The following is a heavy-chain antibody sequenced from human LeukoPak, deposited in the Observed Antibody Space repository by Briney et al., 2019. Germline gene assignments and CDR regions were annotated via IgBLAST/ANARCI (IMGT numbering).Heavy chain of an antibody. J-gene: IGHJ4*02. CDR1: GFTFDDYG. CDR2: INWNGGST. Sequence: PGGSLRLPCAASGFTFDDYGMSWVRQAPGKGLEWVSGINWNGGSTGYADSVKGRFTISRDNAKNSLYLQMNSLRAEDTALYYCASGLIAAAGTAGYWGQGTLVTVSS. D-gene: IGHD6-13*01. CDR3: ASGLIAAAGTAGY. V-gene: IGHV3-20*04.